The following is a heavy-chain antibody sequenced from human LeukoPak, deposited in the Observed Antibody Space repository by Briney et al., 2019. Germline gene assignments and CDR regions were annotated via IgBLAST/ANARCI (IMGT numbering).Heavy chain of an antibody. V-gene: IGHV3-23*01. CDR1: GFTYVNHA. CDR2: ISGSGDRT. J-gene: IGHJ4*02. D-gene: IGHD3-3*01. Sequence: GGSLRLSCAASGFTYVNHAMSWVRRAPGKGLDWVSGISGSGDRTHYADSVKGRFTISRDNSKNTMYLQMNNLRAEDTAVYYCARDKGVGNSGYYNGFFDFWGQGTLVTVSS. CDR3: ARDKGVGNSGYYNGFFDF.